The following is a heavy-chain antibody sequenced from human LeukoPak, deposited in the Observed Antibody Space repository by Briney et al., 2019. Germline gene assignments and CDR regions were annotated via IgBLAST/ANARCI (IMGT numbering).Heavy chain of an antibody. CDR3: ARDDATAAGAFDI. D-gene: IGHD4-17*01. CDR2: IYYSGST. V-gene: IGHV4-39*07. J-gene: IGHJ3*02. Sequence: SETLSLTCTVSGGSISSSSYYWGWIRQPPGKGLEWIGSIYYSGSTYYNPSLKSRVTISVDRSKNQFSLKLSSVTAADTAVYYCARDDATAAGAFDIWGQGTMVTVSS. CDR1: GGSISSSSYY.